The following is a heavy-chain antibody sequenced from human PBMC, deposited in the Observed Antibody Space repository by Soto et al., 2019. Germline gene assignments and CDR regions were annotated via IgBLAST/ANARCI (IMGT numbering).Heavy chain of an antibody. CDR2: IIPDYNTL. CDR3: ASGASRWYPYFFDS. J-gene: IGHJ5*01. D-gene: IGHD6-13*01. CDR1: EGTFNSYA. V-gene: IGHV1-69*01. Sequence: QAQVVQSGAEVRKPGSSVKLSCKASEGTFNSYAIAWVRQAPGQGLGWMGGIIPDYNTLNYAQKFQHRVTITADDSTNTVYMELSSLRSDDTAVYFCASGASRWYPYFFDSCAQGTLVTVSS.